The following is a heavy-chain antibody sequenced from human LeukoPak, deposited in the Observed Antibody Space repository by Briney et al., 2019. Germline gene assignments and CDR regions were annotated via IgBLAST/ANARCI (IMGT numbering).Heavy chain of an antibody. Sequence: GGSLRLSCAASGFTFSSYAMHWVRQAPGKGLEWAAVISYDGSNKYYADSVKGRFTISRDNSKNTLYLQMNSLRAEDTAVYYCARENYGDYAGMDVWGKGTTVTVSS. CDR1: GFTFSSYA. CDR2: ISYDGSNK. D-gene: IGHD4-17*01. V-gene: IGHV3-30*04. J-gene: IGHJ6*04. CDR3: ARENYGDYAGMDV.